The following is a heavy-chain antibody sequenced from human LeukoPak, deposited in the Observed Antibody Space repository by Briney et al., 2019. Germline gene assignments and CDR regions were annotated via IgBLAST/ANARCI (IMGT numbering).Heavy chain of an antibody. D-gene: IGHD4-11*01. V-gene: IGHV4-59*01. CDR2: VDHTGST. Sequence: SETLFLTCSVSDDSITMYYWTWIRQPPGKGLEWIGYVDHTGSTKFNPSLNGRVSISRDTSNNFFSLRLRSVTAADTAVYFCARGRVSSSTWYSTYYYFFYMDFWGKGTTVTVSS. J-gene: IGHJ6*03. CDR1: DDSITMYY. CDR3: ARGRVSSSTWYSTYYYFFYMDF.